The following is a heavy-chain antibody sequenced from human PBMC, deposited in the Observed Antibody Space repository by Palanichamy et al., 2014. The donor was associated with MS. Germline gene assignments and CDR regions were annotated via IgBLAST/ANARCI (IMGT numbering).Heavy chain of an antibody. D-gene: IGHD6-13*01. J-gene: IGHJ4*02. Sequence: CAASGFTFSSYGMNWVRQAPGKGLEWVAVISYDGSNKYYADSVKGRFTISRDNSKNTLYLQMNSLRAGDTAVYYCAKDIARDGYWGQGTLVSVSS. CDR1: GFTFSSYG. V-gene: IGHV3-30*18. CDR2: ISYDGSNK. CDR3: AKDIARDGY.